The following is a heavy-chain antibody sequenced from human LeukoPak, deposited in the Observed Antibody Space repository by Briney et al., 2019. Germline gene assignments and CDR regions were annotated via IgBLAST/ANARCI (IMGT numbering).Heavy chain of an antibody. D-gene: IGHD6-19*01. CDR2: ISGSGGST. CDR3: ATGYSSGWYESDY. V-gene: IGHV3-23*01. J-gene: IGHJ4*02. Sequence: GGSLRLSCVASGFTFSSYAMSWVRQAPGKGLEWVSDISGSGGSTYYADSVKGRFTISRDNSKNTLYLQMNSLRAEDTAVYYCATGYSSGWYESDYWGQGTLVTVSS. CDR1: GFTFSSYA.